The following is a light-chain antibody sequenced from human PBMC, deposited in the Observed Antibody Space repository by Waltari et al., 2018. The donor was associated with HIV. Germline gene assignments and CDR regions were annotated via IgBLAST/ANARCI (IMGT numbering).Light chain of an antibody. V-gene: IGKV1-16*02. CDR3: QQYKSYPLT. CDR2: AAS. Sequence: DIQMTQSPSSLSASVGDRVTITCRASQDIVNYLVWFQQKPGEAPKSLIYAASSLQRGVPSKFRGSGSGTEFTLTIDTLHSEDSATYYCQQYKSYPLTFGQGTRLEIK. CDR1: QDIVNY. J-gene: IGKJ5*01.